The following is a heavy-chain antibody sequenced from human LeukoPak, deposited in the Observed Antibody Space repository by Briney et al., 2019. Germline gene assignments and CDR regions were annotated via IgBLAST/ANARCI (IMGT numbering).Heavy chain of an antibody. CDR2: IYYSGST. CDR1: GGSISSSSYY. D-gene: IGHD3-10*01. CDR3: ARRRGHYFDY. J-gene: IGHJ4*02. Sequence: SETLSLTCTVSGGSISSSSYYWGWIRQPPGKGLEWIGSIYYSGSTYYNPSLKSRVTISVDTSKNQFSLKLSSVTAADTAVYYCARRRGHYFDYWGQGTLVTVSS. V-gene: IGHV4-39*07.